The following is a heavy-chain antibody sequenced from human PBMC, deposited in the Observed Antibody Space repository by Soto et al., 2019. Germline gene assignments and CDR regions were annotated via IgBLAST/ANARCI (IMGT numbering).Heavy chain of an antibody. CDR3: ARDGSGDNPPPYYFDH. CDR2: MWSDGRNE. Sequence: GGSLRLSCAASGFTFSSFGMHWVRQAPGEGLEWVAVMWSDGRNEYYTDSVKGRFTISRDNSKSTLYLQMNSLRAEDSAVYYCARDGSGDNPPPYYFDHWGQGTQVTVSS. D-gene: IGHD1-1*01. V-gene: IGHV3-33*01. J-gene: IGHJ4*02. CDR1: GFTFSSFG.